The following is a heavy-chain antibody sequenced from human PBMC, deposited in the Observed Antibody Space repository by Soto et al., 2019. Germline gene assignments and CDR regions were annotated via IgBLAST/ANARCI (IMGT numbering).Heavy chain of an antibody. CDR2: IYTSGST. Sequence: SETLSLTCTVSGGSISSYYWSWIRQPAGKGLEWIGRIYTSGSTNYNPSLKGRVTMSVDTSKNQFSLKLSSVTAADTAVYYCARELLAARNYGMDVWGQGTTVTSP. CDR1: GGSISSYY. J-gene: IGHJ6*02. V-gene: IGHV4-4*07. CDR3: ARELLAARNYGMDV. D-gene: IGHD6-6*01.